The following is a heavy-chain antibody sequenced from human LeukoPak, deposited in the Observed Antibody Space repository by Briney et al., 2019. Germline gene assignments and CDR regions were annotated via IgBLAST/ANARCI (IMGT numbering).Heavy chain of an antibody. CDR2: IIPIFGTA. J-gene: IGHJ5*02. Sequence: SVKVSCKASGGTFSSYAVSWVRQAPGQGLEWMGGIIPIFGTANYAQKFQGRVTITTNESTSTAYMELSSLRSEDTAVYYCARGALWFGRKLNWFDPWGQGTLVTVSS. CDR3: ARGALWFGRKLNWFDP. V-gene: IGHV1-69*05. D-gene: IGHD3-10*01. CDR1: GGTFSSYA.